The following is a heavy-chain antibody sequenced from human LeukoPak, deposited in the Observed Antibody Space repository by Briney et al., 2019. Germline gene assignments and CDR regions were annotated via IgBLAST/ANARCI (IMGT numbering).Heavy chain of an antibody. Sequence: GGSLRLSCAASGFTFSSYSMTWVRQAPGKGLEWVGRIKSKTDGGTTDYAAPVKGRFTVSRDDSKNTLYLQMNSLKTEDTAVYYCTTDTRTRGYSGYDPPGWGQGTLVTVSS. V-gene: IGHV3-15*01. CDR3: TTDTRTRGYSGYDPPG. D-gene: IGHD5-12*01. CDR2: IKSKTDGGTT. J-gene: IGHJ4*02. CDR1: GFTFSSYS.